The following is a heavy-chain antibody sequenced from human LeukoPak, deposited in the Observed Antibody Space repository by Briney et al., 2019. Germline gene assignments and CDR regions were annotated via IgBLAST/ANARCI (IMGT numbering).Heavy chain of an antibody. CDR2: ISSNGGST. Sequence: GGSLRLSCAASGFTFSNYAMHWVRQAPGKGLEYVATISSNGGSTYFANAVQGRVTISRDNSKNMVHLQMGSLRVEDTAVYYCAKDEAGYSSGWGQGALVTVSS. J-gene: IGHJ4*02. V-gene: IGHV3-64*01. CDR3: AKDEAGYSSG. CDR1: GFTFSNYA. D-gene: IGHD6-19*01.